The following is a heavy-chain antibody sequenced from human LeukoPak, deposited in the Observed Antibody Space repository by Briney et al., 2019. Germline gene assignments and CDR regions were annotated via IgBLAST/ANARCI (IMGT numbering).Heavy chain of an antibody. CDR1: GFTFSSFA. V-gene: IGHV3-7*01. J-gene: IGHJ4*02. CDR3: ARGDYYGSGSYCDY. D-gene: IGHD3-10*01. Sequence: GGSLRLSCAASGFTFSSFAMSWVRQAPGKGLEWVANIKQDGSEKYYVDSVKGRFTISRDNAKNSLYLQMNSLRAEDTAVYYCARGDYYGSGSYCDYWGQGTLVTVSS. CDR2: IKQDGSEK.